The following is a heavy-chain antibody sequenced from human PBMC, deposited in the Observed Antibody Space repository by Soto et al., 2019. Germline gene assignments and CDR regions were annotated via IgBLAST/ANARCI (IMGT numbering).Heavy chain of an antibody. CDR1: GFSFPPPGGA. CDR3: AHSDGGYEIIYFDF. Sequence: QITLQESGPTLVKPPQPLPRTCTFSGFSFPPPGGAVAWIRQTPGGALEWLTLIYYNDDRRFSPSLKTRLTITGDTSKNQVVLSLTNVDPGDTATYFCAHSDGGYEIIYFDFWGQGIPVTVSS. D-gene: IGHD5-12*01. V-gene: IGHV2-5*01. J-gene: IGHJ4*02. CDR2: IYYNDDR.